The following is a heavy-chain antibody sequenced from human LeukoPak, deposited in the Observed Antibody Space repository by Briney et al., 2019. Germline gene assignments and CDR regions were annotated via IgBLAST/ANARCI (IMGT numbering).Heavy chain of an antibody. CDR1: GGTFSSYA. CDR2: IIPIFGTA. V-gene: IGHV1-69*06. D-gene: IGHD4-23*01. J-gene: IGHJ6*03. CDR3: ASRYGGNYYYYYYMDV. Sequence: SVKVFCKASGGTFSSYAISWVRQAPGQGLEWMGGIIPIFGTANYAQKFQGRVTITADKSTSTAYMELSSLRSEDTAVYYCASRYGGNYYYYYYMDVWGKGTTVTVSS.